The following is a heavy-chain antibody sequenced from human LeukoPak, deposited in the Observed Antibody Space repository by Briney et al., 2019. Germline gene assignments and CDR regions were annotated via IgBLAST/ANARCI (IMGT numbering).Heavy chain of an antibody. Sequence: GGSLRLPCAASGFTFSSYEMNWVRQAQGKGLEWVSYISVSGRNIYYADSVKGRFTISRDNAKNSLYLQIDSRGPGGTAVYFCARENFVDYGDAFDIWGQGTMVSVSS. CDR1: GFTFSSYE. D-gene: IGHD4-17*01. V-gene: IGHV3-48*03. CDR3: ARENFVDYGDAFDI. J-gene: IGHJ3*02. CDR2: ISVSGRNI.